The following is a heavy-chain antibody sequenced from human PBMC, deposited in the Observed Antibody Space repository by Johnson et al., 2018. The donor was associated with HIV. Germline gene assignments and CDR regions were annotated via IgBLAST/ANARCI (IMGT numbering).Heavy chain of an antibody. J-gene: IGHJ3*02. Sequence: VQLVESGGGSVQPGGSLRLSCAAAGFTFTEHWMSWVRKAPGKGLEWVADISEDGSGKFSVDAVKGRFTISRDNSKKSLYLQMNSLRAEDTAVYYWSRRHDAFDIWGQGTMVTVS. V-gene: IGHV3-7*05. CDR3: SRRHDAFDI. CDR2: ISEDGSGK. CDR1: GFTFTEHW.